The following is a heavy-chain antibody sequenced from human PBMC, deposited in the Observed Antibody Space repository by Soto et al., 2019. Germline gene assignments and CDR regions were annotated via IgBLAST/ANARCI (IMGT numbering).Heavy chain of an antibody. CDR1: GFTFTSHA. V-gene: IGHV3-23*01. J-gene: IGHJ6*02. CDR2: ISSSGGTT. CDR3: AKVRSNLYYYYGMDV. Sequence: GGSLSLSCAASGFTFTSHAINWVRQAPGKGLEWVSAISSSGGTTYYAGSVKGRFTISRDNSKNTLYLQMNSLRAEDTAVYFCAKVRSNLYYYYGMDVWGQGTTVTVSS. D-gene: IGHD4-4*01.